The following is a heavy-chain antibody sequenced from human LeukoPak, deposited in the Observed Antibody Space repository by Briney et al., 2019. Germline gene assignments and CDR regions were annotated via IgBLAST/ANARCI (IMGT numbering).Heavy chain of an antibody. D-gene: IGHD2-8*01. CDR3: ARDQWLDY. J-gene: IGHJ4*02. Sequence: WGSLRLSCAASGFTFSGYIMNWVRQAPGKGLEWVSFIGTSGNTIYYADSVKGRFTVSRDNAKNSLYLQMNSLRAEDTAVYYCARDQWLDYWGQGTLINVSS. V-gene: IGHV3-48*01. CDR2: IGTSGNTI. CDR1: GFTFSGYI.